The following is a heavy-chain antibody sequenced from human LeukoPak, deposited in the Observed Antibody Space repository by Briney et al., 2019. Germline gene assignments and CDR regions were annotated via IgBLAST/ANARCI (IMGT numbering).Heavy chain of an antibody. CDR1: GFTVSSNY. Sequence: ESLRLSCAASGFTVSSNYMSWVRQAPGKGLEWVSVIYSGGSTYYADSVKGRFTISRDNSKNTLYLQMNSLRAEDTAVYYCARWLLVRGGLDYWGQGTLVTVSS. D-gene: IGHD3-10*01. J-gene: IGHJ4*02. V-gene: IGHV3-66*01. CDR2: IYSGGST. CDR3: ARWLLVRGGLDY.